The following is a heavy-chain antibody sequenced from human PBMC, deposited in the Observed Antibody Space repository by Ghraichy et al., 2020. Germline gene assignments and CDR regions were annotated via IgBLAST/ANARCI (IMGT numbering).Heavy chain of an antibody. V-gene: IGHV4-34*01. Sequence: SETLSLTCAVYGGSFSGYYWSWIRQPPGKGLEWIGEINHSGSTNYNPSLKSRVTISVDTSKNQFSLKLSSVTAADTAVYYCARGRVTTVDYWGQGTLVTVSS. CDR2: INHSGST. D-gene: IGHD4-17*01. J-gene: IGHJ4*02. CDR3: ARGRVTTVDY. CDR1: GGSFSGYY.